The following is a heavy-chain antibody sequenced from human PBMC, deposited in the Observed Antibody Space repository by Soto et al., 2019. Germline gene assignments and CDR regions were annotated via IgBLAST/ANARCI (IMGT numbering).Heavy chain of an antibody. CDR2: IYPGDPDT. J-gene: IGHJ6*02. CDR1: GYTFTNYW. Sequence: GESLKISCKGSGYTFTNYWIGWVRQMPGKGPEWMGIIYPGDPDTKYNPSFQGQVTISADKSITTTYPQWSSLKASDTAIYYCAASIFYYGMDVWGQGTTVTVSS. V-gene: IGHV5-51*01. CDR3: AASIFYYGMDV.